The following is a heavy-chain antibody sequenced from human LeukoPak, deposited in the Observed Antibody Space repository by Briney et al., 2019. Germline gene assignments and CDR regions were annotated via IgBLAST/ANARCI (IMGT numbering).Heavy chain of an antibody. CDR1: GFIFSSYT. CDR2: INSGSTNP. CDR3: ARDFLAAGDY. Sequence: GGSLRLSCEASGFIFSSYTMNWIGQAPGKGLEWVASINSGSTNPYYADSVKGRFTISRDDAKKSLYLQMTSLRVEDTSVYYCARDFLAAGDYWGQGALVTVSS. D-gene: IGHD6-13*01. V-gene: IGHV3-21*01. J-gene: IGHJ4*02.